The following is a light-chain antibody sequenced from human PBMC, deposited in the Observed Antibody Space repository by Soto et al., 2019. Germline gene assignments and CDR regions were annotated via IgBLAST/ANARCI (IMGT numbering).Light chain of an antibody. Sequence: DIQMTQSPSTLSASVGDRVTITCRASQSISVWLARYKQKEGKARNLLIYKASRLESGVPSRCSGSGSETEFTLTISGLQPGDSATYYCQQYNSYSPTFGQGTKVDIK. CDR2: KAS. CDR3: QQYNSYSPT. V-gene: IGKV1-5*03. CDR1: QSISVW. J-gene: IGKJ1*01.